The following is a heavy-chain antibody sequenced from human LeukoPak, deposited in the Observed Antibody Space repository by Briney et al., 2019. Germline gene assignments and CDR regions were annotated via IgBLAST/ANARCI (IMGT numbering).Heavy chain of an antibody. CDR3: AREVRESGSLFFDY. CDR1: GFTFSSHA. V-gene: IGHV3-23*01. J-gene: IGHJ4*02. Sequence: GGSLRLSCAASGFTFSSHAMSWVRQAPGEGLEWVSTMTGSGDRIYYADSVKGRFTISRDNAKNSLYLQMNSLRAEDTAVYYCAREVRESGSLFFDYWGQGTLVTVSS. CDR2: MTGSGDRI. D-gene: IGHD1-26*01.